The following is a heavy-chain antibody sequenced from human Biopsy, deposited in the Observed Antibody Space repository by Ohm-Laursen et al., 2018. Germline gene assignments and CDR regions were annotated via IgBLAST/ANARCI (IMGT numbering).Heavy chain of an antibody. D-gene: IGHD3-9*01. CDR2: INPTGGTT. CDR3: ARDETGSSVFGPYYYGMDV. J-gene: IGHJ6*02. CDR1: GYSFTKYY. Sequence: SVKVSCKSSGYSFTKYYINWVRQAPRQGLEWMGIINPTGGTTSYAEKFQGRVTLARDTSTGTVYLELNSLIYEDTALYYCARDETGSSVFGPYYYGMDVWGQGTTVTVSS. V-gene: IGHV1-46*01.